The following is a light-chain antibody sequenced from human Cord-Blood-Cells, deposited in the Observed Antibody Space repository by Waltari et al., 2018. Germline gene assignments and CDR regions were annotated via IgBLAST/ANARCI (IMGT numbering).Light chain of an antibody. CDR1: TSLSVGYTY. Sequence: QSALTQPPSVSGSPRQSVSIPCTGTTSLSVGYTYVSWYQQHPGKAPKLMIYDVSKRPSGVHDRFSGSKSGNTASLTISGLQAEDEADYYCCSYAGSYTLVFGTGTKVTVL. V-gene: IGLV2-11*01. CDR3: CSYAGSYTLV. CDR2: DVS. J-gene: IGLJ1*01.